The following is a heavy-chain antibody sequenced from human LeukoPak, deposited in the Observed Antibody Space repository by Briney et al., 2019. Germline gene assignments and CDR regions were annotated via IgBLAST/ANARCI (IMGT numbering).Heavy chain of an antibody. Sequence: PSQTLSLTCTVSGGSISSGSYYWSWIRQPAGKGLEWIGRIYTSGSTNYSPSLKSRVTISVDTSKNQFSLKLSSVTAADTAVYYCARWDVWGQGTLVTVSS. CDR2: IYTSGST. D-gene: IGHD1-26*01. V-gene: IGHV4-61*02. CDR3: ARWDV. J-gene: IGHJ4*02. CDR1: GGSISSGSYY.